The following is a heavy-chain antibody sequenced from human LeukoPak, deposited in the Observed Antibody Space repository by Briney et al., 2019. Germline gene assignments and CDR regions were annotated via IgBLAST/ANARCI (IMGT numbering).Heavy chain of an antibody. V-gene: IGHV3-33*01. CDR3: ARALEDFYFDY. CDR2: IWYDGSNK. J-gene: IGHJ4*02. Sequence: GGSLRLSCAASGFTFSSYGMHWVRQASGKGLEWVAVIWYDGSNKYYADSVKGRFTISRDKSKNTPYLQMNSLRAEDTAVYYCARALEDFYFDYWGQGTLVTVSS. D-gene: IGHD3-3*01. CDR1: GFTFSSYG.